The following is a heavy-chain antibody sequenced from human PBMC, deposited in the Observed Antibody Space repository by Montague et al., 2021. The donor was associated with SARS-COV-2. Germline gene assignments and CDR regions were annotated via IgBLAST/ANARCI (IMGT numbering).Heavy chain of an antibody. CDR2: TQQNGIEK. J-gene: IGHJ4*02. V-gene: IGHV3-7*01. CDR3: AGGDKDASGYYPYFFDF. D-gene: IGHD3-22*01. Sequence: SLRLSCAASGFSFRNNWMSWVRQAPGKGLEWVTYTQQNGIEKYYVDSVKGRFTISRDNARNSLYLQMTGLRAEDTALYYCAGGDKDASGYYPYFFDFWGQGTLVTVSS. CDR1: GFSFRNNW.